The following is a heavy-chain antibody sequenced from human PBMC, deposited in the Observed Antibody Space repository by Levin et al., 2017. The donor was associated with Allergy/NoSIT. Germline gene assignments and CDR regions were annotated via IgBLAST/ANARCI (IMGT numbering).Heavy chain of an antibody. J-gene: IGHJ6*02. V-gene: IGHV3-23*01. CDR3: AKWATPGPLGSFYYGMDV. D-gene: IGHD5-12*01. CDR2: VVGSGGNT. Sequence: GGSLRLSCAASGFTFSNYAMSWVRQAPGKGLEWVSGVVGSGGNTYYADSVKGRFTISRDNSKNTLYLQMNSLRAEEMAVYYCAKWATPGPLGSFYYGMDVWGQGTTVTVSS. CDR1: GFTFSNYA.